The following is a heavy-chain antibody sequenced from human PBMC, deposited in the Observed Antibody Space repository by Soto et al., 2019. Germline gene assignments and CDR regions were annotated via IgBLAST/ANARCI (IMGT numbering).Heavy chain of an antibody. D-gene: IGHD3-22*01. V-gene: IGHV3-30*18. CDR2: ISYDGSNK. Sequence: GGSLRLSCAASGFPFSIYGMHLVRQSPGKGLEWVAFISYDGSNKYYADSVKGRFTIYRDNSKNTLYLQMNSLRAEDTAVYYCAKDYYDSSGYLPIDGMDVWGQGTTVTVSS. CDR1: GFPFSIYG. CDR3: AKDYYDSSGYLPIDGMDV. J-gene: IGHJ6*02.